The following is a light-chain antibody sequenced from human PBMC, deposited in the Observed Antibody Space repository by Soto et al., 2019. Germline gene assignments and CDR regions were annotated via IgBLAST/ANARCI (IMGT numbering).Light chain of an antibody. CDR3: QQYSSYPLT. CDR1: QNINNW. Sequence: DIQVTQSPSTLSASVGDRVTITCRASQNINNWLAWYQQKPGKAPKFLIYDASSLESGVPSRFSGSGSGTEFTLTISSLQPDDSATYYCQQYSSYPLTFGQGTNLEIK. J-gene: IGKJ2*01. CDR2: DAS. V-gene: IGKV1-5*01.